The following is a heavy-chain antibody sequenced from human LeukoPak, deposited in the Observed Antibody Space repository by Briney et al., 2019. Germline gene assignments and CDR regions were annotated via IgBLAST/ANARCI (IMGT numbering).Heavy chain of an antibody. CDR2: INHSGST. V-gene: IGHV4-34*01. J-gene: IGHJ1*01. Sequence: PSETLSLTCAVYGGSFSGYYWSWIRQPPGKGLEWIGEINHSGSTNYNPSLKSRVTISVDTSKNQFSLKLSSVTAADTAVYYCARDAELVGATRAGYFQHWGQGTLVTVSS. CDR1: GGSFSGYY. CDR3: ARDAELVGATRAGYFQH. D-gene: IGHD1-26*01.